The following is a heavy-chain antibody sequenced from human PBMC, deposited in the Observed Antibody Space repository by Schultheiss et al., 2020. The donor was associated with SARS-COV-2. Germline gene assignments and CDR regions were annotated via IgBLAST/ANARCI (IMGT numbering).Heavy chain of an antibody. Sequence: GGSLRLSCAASGFTFSNAWMSWVRQAPGKGLEWVGRIKSKTDGGTTDYAAPVKGRFTISRDDSKNSLYLQMNSLRAEDTAVYYCARGRNDYVWGSYRADAFDIWGQGTMVTVSS. J-gene: IGHJ3*02. CDR1: GFTFSNAW. V-gene: IGHV3-15*01. CDR2: IKSKTDGGTT. CDR3: ARGRNDYVWGSYRADAFDI. D-gene: IGHD3-16*02.